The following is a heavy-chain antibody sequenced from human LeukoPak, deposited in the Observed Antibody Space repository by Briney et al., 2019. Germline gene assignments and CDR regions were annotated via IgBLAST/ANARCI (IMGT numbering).Heavy chain of an antibody. D-gene: IGHD5-12*01. CDR1: GFTLSSYG. CDR2: TRYDGSNK. J-gene: IGHJ4*02. CDR3: ASGSQAQGDFDY. Sequence: SGGSLRLSCAASGFTLSSYGMHWVRQAPGKGLEWVAFTRYDGSNKYYADSVKGRFTISRDNSKNTLYLQMNSLRAEDTAVYYCASGSQAQGDFDYWGQGTLVTVSS. V-gene: IGHV3-30*02.